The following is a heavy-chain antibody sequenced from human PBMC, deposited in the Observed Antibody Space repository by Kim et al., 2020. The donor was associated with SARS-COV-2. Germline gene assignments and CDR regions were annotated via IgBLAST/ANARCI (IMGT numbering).Heavy chain of an antibody. CDR1: GFTFRSAW. CDR3: AADVPNGNYPTDF. Sequence: GGSLRLSCAASGFTFRSAWMSWARQAPGKGLEWVGLIKSKVDAETTHYAAPVKGRFTISRDDSKDTVFLQMNSLKTEDTAMYYCAADVPNGNYPTDFWGQGILVTVSS. CDR2: IKSKVDAETT. J-gene: IGHJ4*02. V-gene: IGHV3-15*01. D-gene: IGHD1-7*01.